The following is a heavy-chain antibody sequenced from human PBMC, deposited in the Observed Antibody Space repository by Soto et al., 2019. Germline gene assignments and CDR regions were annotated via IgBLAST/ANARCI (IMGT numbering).Heavy chain of an antibody. Sequence: QVQLVQSGAEVKKPGASVKVSCEASGDIFATYGISWVRQAPGQGLEWMGWISGYNGNTNYAQKLQGRVTMTTDTSTRTACMELRSLRSDDTAVYYCARDGPTVTTGTREFDYWGQGTLVTVSS. D-gene: IGHD4-17*01. CDR3: ARDGPTVTTGTREFDY. CDR2: ISGYNGNT. V-gene: IGHV1-18*01. J-gene: IGHJ4*02. CDR1: GDIFATYG.